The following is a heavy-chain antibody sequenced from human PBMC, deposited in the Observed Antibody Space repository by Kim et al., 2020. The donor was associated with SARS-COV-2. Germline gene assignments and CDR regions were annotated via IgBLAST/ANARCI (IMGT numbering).Heavy chain of an antibody. CDR3: ARLVPLWFGELQVGEFDP. J-gene: IGHJ5*02. CDR1: GYTFTSYY. Sequence: ASVKVSCKASGYTFTSYYMHWVRQAPGQGLEWMGIINPSGGSTSYAQKFQGRVTMTRDTSTSTVYMELSSLRSEDTAVYYCARLVPLWFGELQVGEFDPWGQGTLVTVSS. D-gene: IGHD3-10*01. V-gene: IGHV1-46*01. CDR2: INPSGGST.